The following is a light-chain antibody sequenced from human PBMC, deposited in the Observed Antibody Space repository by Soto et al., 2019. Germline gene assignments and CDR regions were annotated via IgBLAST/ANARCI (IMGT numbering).Light chain of an antibody. CDR1: SSDVGYYDY. Sequence: QSALTQPPSASGSPGQSVTISCTGTSSDVGYYDYVSWYQQRPGKAPKLMIYEVTERPSGVPDRFSGSKSGNTASLTISGLRAEDEADYYCNSYTSNNTYVFGTGTKLTVL. CDR3: NSYTSNNTYV. CDR2: EVT. J-gene: IGLJ1*01. V-gene: IGLV2-8*01.